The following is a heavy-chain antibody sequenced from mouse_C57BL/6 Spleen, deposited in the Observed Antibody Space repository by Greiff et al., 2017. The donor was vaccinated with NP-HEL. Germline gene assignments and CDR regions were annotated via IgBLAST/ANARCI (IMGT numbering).Heavy chain of an antibody. CDR1: GYTFTDYY. J-gene: IGHJ4*01. V-gene: IGHV1-76*01. CDR2: IYPGSGNT. Sequence: QVQLQQSGAELVRPGASVKLSCKASGYTFTDYYINWVKQRPGQGLEWIARIYPGSGNTYYNEKFKGKATLTAEKSSSTASMQLSSLTSEYSAVYFCARGNYYAMDYWGQGTSVTVSS. D-gene: IGHD2-1*01. CDR3: ARGNYYAMDY.